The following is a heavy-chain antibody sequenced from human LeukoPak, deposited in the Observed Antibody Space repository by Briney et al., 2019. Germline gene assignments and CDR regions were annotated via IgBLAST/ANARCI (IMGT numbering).Heavy chain of an antibody. D-gene: IGHD6-19*01. CDR3: AKDRPWLVPGTTTIYGMDV. CDR2: IRYDGSNK. CDR1: GFTFSSYG. J-gene: IGHJ6*02. Sequence: GGSLRLSCAASGFTFSSYGMHWVRQAPGKGLEWVAFIRYDGSNKYYADSVKGRFTISRDNSKNTLYLQMNSLRAEDTAVYYCAKDRPWLVPGTTTIYGMDVWGQGTTVTVSS. V-gene: IGHV3-30*02.